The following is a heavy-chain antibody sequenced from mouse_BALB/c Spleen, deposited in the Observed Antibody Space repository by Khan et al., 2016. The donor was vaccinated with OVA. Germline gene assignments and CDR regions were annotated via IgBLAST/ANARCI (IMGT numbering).Heavy chain of an antibody. J-gene: IGHJ2*02. V-gene: IGHV3-2*02. CDR2: ISYSGNT. Sequence: EVQLQESGPGLVKPSQSLSLTCTVTGYSITSDYAWNWIRQFPENKLEWMGFISYSGNTKYNPSLKSRFSITRDTSKNQFFLQLNSVTTEDTATYYCARVYGGDVDYWSQGTSLTVSS. CDR1: GYSITSDYA. CDR3: ARVYGGDVDY. D-gene: IGHD1-1*01.